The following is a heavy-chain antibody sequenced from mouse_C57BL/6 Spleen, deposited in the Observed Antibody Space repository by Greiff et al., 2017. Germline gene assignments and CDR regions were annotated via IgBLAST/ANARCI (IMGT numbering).Heavy chain of an antibody. CDR2: IHPNSGST. V-gene: IGHV1-64*01. CDR3: ARSGDYYGSSYVDD. CDR1: GYTFTSYW. Sequence: QVQLQQPGAELVKPGASVKLSCKASGYTFTSYWMHWVKQRPGQGLEWIGMIHPNSGSTNYNEKFKSKATLTVDKSSSTAYMQLSSLTSEDSAVYYCARSGDYYGSSYVDDWGQGTTLTVSS. J-gene: IGHJ2*01. D-gene: IGHD1-1*01.